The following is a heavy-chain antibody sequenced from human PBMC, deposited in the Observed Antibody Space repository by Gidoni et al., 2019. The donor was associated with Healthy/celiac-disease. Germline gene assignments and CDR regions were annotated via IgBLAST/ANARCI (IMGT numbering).Heavy chain of an antibody. V-gene: IGHV3-66*01. CDR2: IYSGGST. CDR3: ARDYSPAPFYYYYGMDV. J-gene: IGHJ6*02. D-gene: IGHD2-15*01. Sequence: EVQLVESGGGLVQPGGSLRLSGAASGFTVSRNYMSWGRQAPGKGLEWVSVIYSGGSTYYADSVKGRFTISRDNSKNTLYLQMNSLRAEDTAVYYCARDYSPAPFYYYYGMDVWGQGTTVTVSS. CDR1: GFTVSRNY.